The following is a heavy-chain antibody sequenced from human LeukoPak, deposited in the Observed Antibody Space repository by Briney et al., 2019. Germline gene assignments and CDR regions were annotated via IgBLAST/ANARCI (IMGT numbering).Heavy chain of an antibody. D-gene: IGHD1-26*01. V-gene: IGHV3-7*01. CDR3: ARDVGATIPYCFDY. J-gene: IGHJ4*02. CDR2: IKQDGSEK. Sequence: GGSLRLSCAASGFTFSSYWMSWVRQAPGKGLEWVANIKQDGSEKYYVDSVKGRFTISRDNAKNSLYLQMNSLRAEDTAVYYCARDVGATIPYCFDYWGQGTLVTVSS. CDR1: GFTFSSYW.